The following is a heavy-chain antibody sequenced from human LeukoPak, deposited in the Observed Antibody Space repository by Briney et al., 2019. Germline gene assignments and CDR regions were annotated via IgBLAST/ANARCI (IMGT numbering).Heavy chain of an antibody. J-gene: IGHJ6*02. CDR2: ISGSGGST. V-gene: IGHV3-23*01. D-gene: IGHD5-18*01. CDR1: GFTFSSYA. CDR3: TRGPTQLRLYYGMDV. Sequence: GGSLRLSCAASGFTFSSYAMSWVRQAPGKGLEWVSAISGSGGSTYYADSVKGRFTISRDNSKNTLYLQMNSLRAEDTAVYYCTRGPTQLRLYYGMDVWGQGTTVIVSS.